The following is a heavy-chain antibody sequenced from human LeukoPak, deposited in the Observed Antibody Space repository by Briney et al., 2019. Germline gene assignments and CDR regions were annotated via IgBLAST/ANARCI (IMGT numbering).Heavy chain of an antibody. CDR3: ARDPSSAIMRTAFDY. Sequence: GGSLRLSCAASGFTFSSYEMNWVRQAPGKGLEWASYISSSGSTIYYADSVKGRFTISRDNAKNTLYLQMNSQRAEDTAVYYCARDPSSAIMRTAFDYWGQGTLVTVSS. CDR1: GFTFSSYE. D-gene: IGHD6-19*01. V-gene: IGHV3-48*03. J-gene: IGHJ4*02. CDR2: ISSSGSTI.